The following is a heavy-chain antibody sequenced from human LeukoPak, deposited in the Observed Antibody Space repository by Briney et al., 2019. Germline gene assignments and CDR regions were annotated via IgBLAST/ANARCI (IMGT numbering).Heavy chain of an antibody. CDR3: AKDGGLDKYGDNPLDN. V-gene: IGHV3-9*01. J-gene: IGHJ4*02. CDR1: GFTYEDYA. CDR2: ISWNRGII. Sequence: GRSLRLSCAASGFTYEDYAMHWVRQVPAKGWEWVSGISWNRGIIEYADSVKGRFTISRDNAKNSLYLQMNSLRVEDTALYYCAKDGGLDKYGDNPLDNWGQGALVTVSS. D-gene: IGHD5-24*01.